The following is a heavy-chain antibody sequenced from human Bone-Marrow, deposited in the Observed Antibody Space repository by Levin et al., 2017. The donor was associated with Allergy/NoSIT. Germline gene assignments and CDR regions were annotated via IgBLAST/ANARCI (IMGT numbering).Heavy chain of an antibody. D-gene: IGHD3-10*01. CDR2: FSGNSGRA. J-gene: IGHJ4*02. V-gene: IGHV3-23*01. CDR1: GFTFSTYG. CDR3: AKDQDSGWLPYFDS. Sequence: QPGGSLRLSCAASGFTFSTYGMSWVRQAPGKGLDWVSGFSGNSGRAIYADSVKGRFTISRDNSKNTLYLEMNNLRVEDTAVYYCAKDQDSGWLPYFDSWGQGALVTVSS.